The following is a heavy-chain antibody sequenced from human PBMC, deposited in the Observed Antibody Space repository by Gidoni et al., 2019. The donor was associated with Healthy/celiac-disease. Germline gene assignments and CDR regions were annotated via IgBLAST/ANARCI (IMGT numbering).Heavy chain of an antibody. D-gene: IGHD3-22*01. CDR2: IKQDGCEK. J-gene: IGHJ4*02. V-gene: IGHV3-7*01. CDR1: VFTFSSYW. CDR3: ARDPYYYDNSGL. Sequence: EVKLVESGGGFVKPEESLRLSCAASVFTFSSYWMSWVRQATGKGMEWVANIKQDGCEKYYVDSVKCRFTLSRDNAKNSLYLQMNSLRAEDTAVYYCARDPYYYDNSGLWGQGTLVTVSS.